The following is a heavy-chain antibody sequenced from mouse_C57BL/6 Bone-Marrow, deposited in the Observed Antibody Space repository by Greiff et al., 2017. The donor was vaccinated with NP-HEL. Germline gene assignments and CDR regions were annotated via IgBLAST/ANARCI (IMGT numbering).Heavy chain of an antibody. Sequence: EVQLQQSGPELVKPGASVKIPCKASGYTFTDYNMDWVKQSHGKSLEWIGDINPNNGGNNYNQKFKGKATLTVDKSTSTAYMELRSLTSEDTAVYYCALRWLLRGSVAYWGQGTLVTVSA. CDR1: GYTFTDYN. D-gene: IGHD2-3*01. CDR3: ALRWLLRGSVAY. J-gene: IGHJ3*01. V-gene: IGHV1-18*01. CDR2: INPNNGGN.